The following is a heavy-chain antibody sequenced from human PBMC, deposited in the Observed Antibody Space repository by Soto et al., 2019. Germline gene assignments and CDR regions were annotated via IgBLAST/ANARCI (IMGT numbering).Heavy chain of an antibody. CDR3: TRHAVIPKFQYGLDL. J-gene: IGHJ6*02. D-gene: IGHD2-2*01. Sequence: AETLSLTCTVSGGSVSGYYWSWVRQPPGKGLEWLGYIHYGGTTMYNPSVKSRVTISVDTPRNQFSLRLYSLTAADTAVYYCTRHAVIPKFQYGLDLWGQGITVTVSS. CDR2: IHYGGTT. V-gene: IGHV4-59*02. CDR1: GGSVSGYY.